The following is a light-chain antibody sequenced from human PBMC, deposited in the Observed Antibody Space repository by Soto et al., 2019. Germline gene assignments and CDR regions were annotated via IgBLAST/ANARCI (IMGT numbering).Light chain of an antibody. CDR2: GNS. CDR1: SSNIGAGYD. J-gene: IGLJ2*01. V-gene: IGLV1-40*01. CDR3: SSYAGSNNLV. Sequence: QSVLTQPPSVSGAPGQRVTISCTGSSSNIGAGYDVHWYQQLPGTAPKLLIYGNSNRPSGVPDRFSGSKSGNTASLTVSGLQAEDEADYYCSSYAGSNNLVFGGGTKLTVL.